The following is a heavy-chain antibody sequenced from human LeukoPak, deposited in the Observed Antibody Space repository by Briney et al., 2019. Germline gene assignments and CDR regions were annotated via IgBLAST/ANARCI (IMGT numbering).Heavy chain of an antibody. V-gene: IGHV3-7*01. D-gene: IGHD3-16*01. Sequence: GGSLRLSCAASGFTFSSYWMSWVRQAPGKGLEWVANIKQDGSEKYYVDSVKGRFTISRDNAKNSLYLQMNSLRAEDTAVYYCAREGRLGYYYYYYYMDVWGKGTTVTVSS. CDR3: AREGRLGYYYYYYYMDV. CDR2: IKQDGSEK. CDR1: GFTFSSYW. J-gene: IGHJ6*03.